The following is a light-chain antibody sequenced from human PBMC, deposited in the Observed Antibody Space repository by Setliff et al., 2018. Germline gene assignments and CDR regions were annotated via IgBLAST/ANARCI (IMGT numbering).Light chain of an antibody. CDR3: SSYTSNSTYV. Sequence: QSALPQPASVSGSPGQSITISCTGTGTYNYVSWYQQHPGKAPQLIIYDVTNRPSGVSNRFSASKSGNTASLTISGLQPEDDADYYCSSYTSNSTYVFGTGTKVTVL. CDR2: DVT. CDR1: GTYNY. V-gene: IGLV2-14*03. J-gene: IGLJ1*01.